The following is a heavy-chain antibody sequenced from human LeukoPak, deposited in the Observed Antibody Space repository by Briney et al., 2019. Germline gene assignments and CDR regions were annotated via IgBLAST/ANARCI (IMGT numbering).Heavy chain of an antibody. J-gene: IGHJ4*02. D-gene: IGHD6-19*01. Sequence: SETLSLTCTVSGGSITSHHWNWVRQPPGKDLEWIGHIYYGRNTNYNPSLRSRGTISVDTSKNQFSLKLSSVTAADTAVYYCARQWSSGWYYFDYWGQGTLVTVSS. CDR1: GGSITSHH. V-gene: IGHV4-59*08. CDR3: ARQWSSGWYYFDY. CDR2: IYYGRNT.